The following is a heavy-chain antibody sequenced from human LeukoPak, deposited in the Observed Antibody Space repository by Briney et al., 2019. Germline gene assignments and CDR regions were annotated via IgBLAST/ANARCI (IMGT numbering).Heavy chain of an antibody. CDR2: IYSSGST. D-gene: IGHD1-26*01. CDR3: AGRVGDSAFDI. CDR1: GGSVSSYY. Sequence: SETLSLTCTVSGGSVSSYYWSWLRQPPGKGLEWIAYIYSSGSTNYNPSLKSRVTISVDTSKNQFSLKLSSVTAADTAVYYCAGRVGDSAFDIWGPGTMVTVSS. V-gene: IGHV4-59*08. J-gene: IGHJ3*02.